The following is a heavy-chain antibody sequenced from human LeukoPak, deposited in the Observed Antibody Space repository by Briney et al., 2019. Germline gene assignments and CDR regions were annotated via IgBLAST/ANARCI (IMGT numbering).Heavy chain of an antibody. V-gene: IGHV4-31*03. Sequence: SQTLSLTCTVSGGSISSGGYYWSWIRQHPGKGLEWIGYIYCSGSTYYNPSLKSRVTISVDTSKNQFSLKLSSVTAADTAVYYCARDQDTAMVGLDYWGPGTLVTVSS. CDR1: GGSISSGGYY. J-gene: IGHJ4*02. D-gene: IGHD5-18*01. CDR3: ARDQDTAMVGLDY. CDR2: IYCSGST.